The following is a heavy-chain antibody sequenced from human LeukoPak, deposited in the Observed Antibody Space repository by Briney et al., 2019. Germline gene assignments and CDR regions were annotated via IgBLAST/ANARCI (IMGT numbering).Heavy chain of an antibody. D-gene: IGHD5-18*01. CDR1: GGTFSSYA. J-gene: IGHJ4*02. CDR3: ARGLKRGYSYGYRFDY. V-gene: IGHV1-69*04. Sequence: GSSVKVSCKASGGTFSSYAISWVRRAPGQGHEWMGRVILIFGIANYAQTFQGRVTITADKSTSTAYMELSRMRPEDTGVYYCARGLKRGYSYGYRFDYWGQGTLVTVSS. CDR2: VILIFGIA.